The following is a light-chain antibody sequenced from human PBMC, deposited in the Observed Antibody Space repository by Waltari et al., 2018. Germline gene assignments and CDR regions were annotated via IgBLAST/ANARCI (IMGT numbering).Light chain of an antibody. CDR2: RAS. CDR1: QSVGTS. J-gene: IGKJ1*01. Sequence: EIVMTQSPASLSVSPGDRVTLSCRASQSVGTSLAWYQQRPGRAPRLLVYRASTRASDIPARFSGSGSGTDFTLSISTLQSEDFAVYYCQQYDDWPRTFGQGTMVEIK. V-gene: IGKV3-15*01. CDR3: QQYDDWPRT.